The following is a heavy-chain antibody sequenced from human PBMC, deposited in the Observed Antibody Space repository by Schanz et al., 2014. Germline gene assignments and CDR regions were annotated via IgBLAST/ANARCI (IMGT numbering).Heavy chain of an antibody. CDR1: GFTFSSYS. V-gene: IGHV3-21*02. CDR2: ISTGRYL. Sequence: EVQLVESGGGLVKPGGSLRLSCAASGFTFSSYSLAWVRQAPGKGLEWVSFISTGRYLYYADSVKGRFTISRDNSKNTLHLQMNSLRVEDTAVYYCAKDDTQVNGMDVWGQGTTVTVSS. CDR3: AKDDTQVNGMDV. J-gene: IGHJ6*02.